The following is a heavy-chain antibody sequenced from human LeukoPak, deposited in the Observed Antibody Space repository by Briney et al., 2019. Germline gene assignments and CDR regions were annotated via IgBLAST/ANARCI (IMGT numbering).Heavy chain of an antibody. CDR1: GVSLNDYY. D-gene: IGHD3-9*01. J-gene: IGHJ4*02. CDR3: ARIRCGHSGSVCYNH. Sequence: PSETLSLTCGVFGVSLNDYYWSWIRQSPGKGLEWIGEISHTEGTRYNPSLESRVTMSVGTSENQLSLKLIFVTAADTAVYYCARIRCGHSGSVCYNHWGLGTLVTVSS. CDR2: ISHTEGT. V-gene: IGHV4-34*01.